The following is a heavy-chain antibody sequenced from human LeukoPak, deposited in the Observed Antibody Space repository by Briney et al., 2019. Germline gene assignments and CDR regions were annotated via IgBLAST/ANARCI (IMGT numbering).Heavy chain of an antibody. CDR3: ARDASAYY. V-gene: IGHV3-7*01. D-gene: IGHD3-3*01. Sequence: KPDGSEKYYVDSVKGRFTIPRDNAKRSLYLQMDSLRAEDTAVYYCARDASAYYWGQGTLVTVSS. J-gene: IGHJ4*02. CDR2: KPDGSEK.